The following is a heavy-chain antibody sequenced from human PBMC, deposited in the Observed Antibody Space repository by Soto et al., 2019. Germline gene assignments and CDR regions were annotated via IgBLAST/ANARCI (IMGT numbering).Heavy chain of an antibody. J-gene: IGHJ5*02. CDR1: GGSISSSSYY. CDR2: IYYSGST. V-gene: IGHV4-39*01. D-gene: IGHD3-9*01. CDR3: ARGLRYFDWLLNNWFDP. Sequence: QLLESGPGLVKPSETLSLTCTVSGGSISSSSYYWGWIRQPPGKGLEWIGSIYYSGSTYYNPSLKSRVTISVDTSKNQFSLKLSSVTAADTAVYYCARGLRYFDWLLNNWFDPWGQGTLVTVSS.